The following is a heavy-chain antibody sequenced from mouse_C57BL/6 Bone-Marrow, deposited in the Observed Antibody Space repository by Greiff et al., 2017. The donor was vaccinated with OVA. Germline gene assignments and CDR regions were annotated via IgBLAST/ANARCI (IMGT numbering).Heavy chain of an antibody. CDR3: ARKEDYYGSRTWYFDV. Sequence: QVQLQQPGAELVKPGASVKMSCKASGYTFTSYWITWVKQRPGQGLEWIGDIYPGSGSTNYNEKFKSKATLTVDTSSSTAYMQLSSLTSEDSAVYYCARKEDYYGSRTWYFDVWGTGTTVTVSS. CDR2: IYPGSGST. CDR1: GYTFTSYW. D-gene: IGHD1-1*01. J-gene: IGHJ1*03. V-gene: IGHV1-55*01.